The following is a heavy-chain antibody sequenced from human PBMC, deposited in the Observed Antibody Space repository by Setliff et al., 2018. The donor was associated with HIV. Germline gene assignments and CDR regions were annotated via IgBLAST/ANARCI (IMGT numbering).Heavy chain of an antibody. CDR3: ARGTTFPHSSASDY. V-gene: IGHV1-69*05. CDR1: GGRFRSFG. Sequence: SVKVSCKASGGRFRSFGFSWIRQAPGQGLEWMGGIIPIFGKVEYAQRFQDRVTMTRDTSISTAYLELSSLRSDDTAVYYCARGTTFPHSSASDYWGQGTLVTVSS. CDR2: IIPIFGKV. D-gene: IGHD6-6*01. J-gene: IGHJ4*02.